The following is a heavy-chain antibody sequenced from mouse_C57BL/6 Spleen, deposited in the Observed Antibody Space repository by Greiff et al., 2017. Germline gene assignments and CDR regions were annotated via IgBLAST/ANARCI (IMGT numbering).Heavy chain of an antibody. Sequence: EVQVVESGGGLVQPKGSLKLSCAASGFSFNTYAMNWVRQAPGKGLEWVARIRSKSNNYATYYAYSVKDRFTIYRDDSESMLYLQMNSLKTEDTAMYYFLRQDCYFDYRGQGSTLTGAS. CDR1: GFSFNTYA. CDR3: LRQDCYFDY. V-gene: IGHV10-1*01. CDR2: IRSKSNNYAT. J-gene: IGHJ2*01.